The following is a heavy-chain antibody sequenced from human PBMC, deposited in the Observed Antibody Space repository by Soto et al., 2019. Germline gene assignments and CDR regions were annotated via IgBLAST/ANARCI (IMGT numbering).Heavy chain of an antibody. CDR1: GFTFSSYA. J-gene: IGHJ4*02. D-gene: IGHD4-17*01. CDR2: ISGSGGST. CDR3: ARHYGDNTPFDY. Sequence: GESLKISCAASGFTFSSYAMSWVRQAPGKGLEWVSAISGSGGSTYYADSVKGRFTISRDNSKNTLYLQMNSLRAEDTAVYYCARHYGDNTPFDYWGQGTLVTVSS. V-gene: IGHV3-23*01.